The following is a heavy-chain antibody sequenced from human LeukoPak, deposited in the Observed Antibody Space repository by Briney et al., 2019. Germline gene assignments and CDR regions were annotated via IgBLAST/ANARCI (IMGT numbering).Heavy chain of an antibody. CDR2: INPNSGGT. Sequence: HRASVKVSCKASGYTFTGYYMHWVRQAPGQGLEWMGWINPNSGGTNYAQKFQGWVTMTRGTSISTAYMELSRLRSDDTAVYYCARGANYGDYSNWFDPWGQGTLVTVSS. V-gene: IGHV1-2*04. CDR1: GYTFTGYY. J-gene: IGHJ5*02. D-gene: IGHD4-17*01. CDR3: ARGANYGDYSNWFDP.